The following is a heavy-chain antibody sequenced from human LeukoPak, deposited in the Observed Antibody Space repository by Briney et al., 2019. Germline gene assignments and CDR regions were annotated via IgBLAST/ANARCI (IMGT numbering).Heavy chain of an antibody. Sequence: SETLSLTCTVSGGSISSYYWSWIRQHPGKGLEWIGYIYYSGSTYYNPSLKSRVTISVDTPKNQFSLKLSSVTAADTAVYYCARDSSGEDAFDIWGQGTMVTVSS. J-gene: IGHJ3*02. CDR1: GGSISSYY. D-gene: IGHD3-22*01. CDR2: IYYSGST. CDR3: ARDSSGEDAFDI. V-gene: IGHV4-59*06.